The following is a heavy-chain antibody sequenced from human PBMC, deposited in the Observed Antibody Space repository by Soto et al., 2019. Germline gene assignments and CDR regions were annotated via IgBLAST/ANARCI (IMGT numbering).Heavy chain of an antibody. CDR1: GYNFGNYD. Sequence: QVQLVQSGAEVKKPGASVKVSCKASGYNFGNYDLNWVRQATGQGLEWMGWMNPKNGDTGHAQKFQGRVTLTRDTSISTAYMELTGLRPDDTAVYFCARDRIQLRLGKYSFNGMDVWGQGTTITVSS. CDR2: MNPKNGDT. D-gene: IGHD3-16*01. J-gene: IGHJ6*02. V-gene: IGHV1-8*02. CDR3: ARDRIQLRLGKYSFNGMDV.